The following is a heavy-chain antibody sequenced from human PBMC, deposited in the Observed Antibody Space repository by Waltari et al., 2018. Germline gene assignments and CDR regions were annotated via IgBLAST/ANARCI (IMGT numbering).Heavy chain of an antibody. D-gene: IGHD3-22*01. CDR1: GGSIGSSNW. J-gene: IGHJ4*02. Sequence: QVQLQESGPGLVKPSETLSLTCAVSGGSIGSSNWWSWIRQPPGKGLEWIGNIGGSSGSTYYNPSLKSRVTISKDTSKNQFSLKLSSVTAADTAVYYCARGHYSCSYSPLDYWGQGVLVTVSS. CDR2: IGGSSGST. V-gene: IGHV4-4*02. CDR3: ARGHYSCSYSPLDY.